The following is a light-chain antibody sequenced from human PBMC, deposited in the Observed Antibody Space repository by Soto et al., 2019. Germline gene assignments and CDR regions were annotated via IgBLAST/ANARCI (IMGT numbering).Light chain of an antibody. J-gene: IGKJ4*01. CDR3: QQADSLPRT. Sequence: IQMTQSPSSVSASVGDRVTITCRASQDINSRLAWYQQKPGKAPKLLIYFAFNLESGVPSRFIGSGSGTDFTLTITSLQPEDSATYYCQQADSLPRTFGGGTKVAIK. CDR2: FAF. V-gene: IGKV1-12*01. CDR1: QDINSR.